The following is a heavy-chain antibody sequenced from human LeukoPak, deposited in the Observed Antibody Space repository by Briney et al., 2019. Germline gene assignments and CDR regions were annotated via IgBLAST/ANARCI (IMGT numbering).Heavy chain of an antibody. CDR3: AKGVRYSEY. Sequence: ETLSLTCTVSGGSIRSYYWSWIRQPPGKGLEWVSGISAGGATYYADSVKGRFTISRDNSKSTLYLEMNSLRDEDTAVYYCAKGVRYSEYWGQGTLVTVSS. CDR1: GGSIRSYY. D-gene: IGHD3-10*01. J-gene: IGHJ4*02. CDR2: ISAGGAT. V-gene: IGHV3-23*01.